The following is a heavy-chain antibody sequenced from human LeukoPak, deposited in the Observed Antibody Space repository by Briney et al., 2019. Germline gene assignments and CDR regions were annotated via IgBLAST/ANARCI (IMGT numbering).Heavy chain of an antibody. CDR3: ARHLHNQPSPSFDP. CDR2: IYTSGGT. D-gene: IGHD1-1*01. J-gene: IGHJ5*02. V-gene: IGHV4-4*09. Sequence: PSETLSLTCAVYGGSFSGYYWSWIRQPPGKGLEWIGYIYTSGGTNHNPSLKSRVTISVDTSKDQFSLKLTSVTAADTAVYYCARHLHNQPSPSFDPWGQGTLVTVSS. CDR1: GGSFSGYY.